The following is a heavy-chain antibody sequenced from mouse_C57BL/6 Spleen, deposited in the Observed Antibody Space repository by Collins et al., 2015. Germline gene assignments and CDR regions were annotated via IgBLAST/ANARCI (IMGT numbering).Heavy chain of an antibody. CDR1: GYAFSRNW. Sequence: QVQLQQSGAELVKPGASVKISCKPSGYAFSRNWMNWVKQRPGKGLEWIGQIYPGNGDTNYNGKFKGKATLTADKSSSTGYVQLSSLTSEDSAVYFCARWEGYGFAYWGQGTLVTVSA. CDR3: ARWEGYGFAY. V-gene: IGHV1-80*01. J-gene: IGHJ3*01. CDR2: IYPGNGDT. D-gene: IGHD3-1*01.